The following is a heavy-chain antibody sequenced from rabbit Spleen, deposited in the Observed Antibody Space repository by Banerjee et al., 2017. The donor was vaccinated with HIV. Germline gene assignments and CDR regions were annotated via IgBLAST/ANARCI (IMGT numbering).Heavy chain of an antibody. J-gene: IGHJ4*01. CDR1: GFSLSSYG. CDR2: NNYFGSA. CDR3: VREPNYAAYFDL. V-gene: IGHV1S36*01. D-gene: IGHD4-2*01. Sequence: QEQLVESGGGLVQPGGTLTLTCKASGFSLSSYGINWVRQAPGKGLEWIGYNNYFGSACYSSWVNGRFTISKTSTTVTLQMTSLTVADTATYFCVREPNYAAYFDLWGQGTLVTVS.